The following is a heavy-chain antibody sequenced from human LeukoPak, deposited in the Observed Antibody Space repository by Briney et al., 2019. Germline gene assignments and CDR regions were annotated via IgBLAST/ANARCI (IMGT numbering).Heavy chain of an antibody. J-gene: IGHJ5*02. CDR3: ARESDIVVVPAAQTP. D-gene: IGHD2-2*01. CDR2: IYYSGST. V-gene: IGHV4-30-4*08. CDR1: GGSISSGDYY. Sequence: SETLSLTCTVSGGSISSGDYYWSWIRQPPRKGLEWIGYIYYSGSTYYNPSLKSRVTISVDTSKNQFSLKLSSVTAADTAVYYCARESDIVVVPAAQTPWGQGTLVAVSS.